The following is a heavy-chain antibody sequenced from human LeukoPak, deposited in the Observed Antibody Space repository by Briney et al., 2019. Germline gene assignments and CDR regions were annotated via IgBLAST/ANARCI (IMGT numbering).Heavy chain of an antibody. Sequence: GGSLRLSCAASGFTFSSYWMHWVRQAPGKGLVWVLRINNDGTNTLYADSVRGRFTISRDNGKNTLYLQMNSLTAEDTAVYYCARAIAVAGKYYLDFWGQGPLGTVSS. CDR2: INNDGTNT. V-gene: IGHV3-74*01. CDR1: GFTFSSYW. CDR3: ARAIAVAGKYYLDF. D-gene: IGHD6-19*01. J-gene: IGHJ4*02.